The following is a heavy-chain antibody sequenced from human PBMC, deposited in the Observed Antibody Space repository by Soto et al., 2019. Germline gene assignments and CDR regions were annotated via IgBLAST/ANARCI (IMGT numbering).Heavy chain of an antibody. CDR3: ARGPDYIWGSYRWRYFDY. D-gene: IGHD3-16*02. CDR2: INHSGST. V-gene: IGHV4-34*01. CDR1: GGSFSGYY. J-gene: IGHJ4*02. Sequence: QVQLQQWGAGLLKPSETLSLTCAVYGGSFSGYYWSWIRQPPGKGLEWIGEINHSGSTNYNPSLKSRVTISVDTSKNQFSLKLSSVTAADTAVYYCARGPDYIWGSYRWRYFDYRRQGTLVTVSS.